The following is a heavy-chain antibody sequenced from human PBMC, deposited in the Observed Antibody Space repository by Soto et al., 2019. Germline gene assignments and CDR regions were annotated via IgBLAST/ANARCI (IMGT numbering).Heavy chain of an antibody. V-gene: IGHV3-74*01. Sequence: EVPLVESGGGLVQPGGSLRLSCVASGFPFSNFWIHWVRQVPGKGLECVSTISGDGTRAAYVDSVKGRFTISRDNANNTLYLQMSSLRADDTAVYYCASNSVGWGRGTLVTVSS. CDR3: ASNSVG. D-gene: IGHD3-10*01. CDR2: ISGDGTRA. CDR1: GFPFSNFW. J-gene: IGHJ4*02.